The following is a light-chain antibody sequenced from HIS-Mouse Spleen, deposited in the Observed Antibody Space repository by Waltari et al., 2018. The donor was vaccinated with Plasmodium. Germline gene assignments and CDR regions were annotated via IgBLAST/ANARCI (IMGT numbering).Light chain of an antibody. CDR1: VPAKKY. J-gene: IGLJ3*02. CDR3: YSAADNNLV. CDR2: TDS. Sequence: SYELTLTPSVSLSPGQTARHTCSGAVPAKKYARWFQQKPGRAPVLVIYTDSERPSGIPERFSGSSSGTTVTLTISGAQVEDEADYYCYSAADNNLVFGGGTKLTVL. V-gene: IGLV3-27*01.